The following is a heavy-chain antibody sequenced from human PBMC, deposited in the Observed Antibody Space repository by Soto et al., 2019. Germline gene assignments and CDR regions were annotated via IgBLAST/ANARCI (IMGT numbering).Heavy chain of an antibody. D-gene: IGHD6-6*01. CDR1: GFTFSNYG. CDR3: ARGGAARPDY. Sequence: EVQLVESGGGLVQLGGSLRLSCAASGFTFSNYGMNWVRQAPGKGPEWVSYISSSSSNINYANSVKGRFTISRDNAKNSLYPQMNSLRDEDTAVYYCARGGAARPDYWGQGTLVTVSS. J-gene: IGHJ4*02. V-gene: IGHV3-48*02. CDR2: ISSSSSNI.